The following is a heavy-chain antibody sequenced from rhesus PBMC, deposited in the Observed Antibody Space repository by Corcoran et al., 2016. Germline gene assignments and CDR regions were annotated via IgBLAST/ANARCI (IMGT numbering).Heavy chain of an antibody. CDR1: GFTFSSYG. CDR2: INSGGGGT. V-gene: IGHV3S5*01. J-gene: IGHJ4*01. Sequence: EVQLVETGGGLVQPGGSLKLSCAASGFTFSSYGMSWVRQAPGKGLEWVSAINSGGGGTYYADSVTGRFTISRDNSKNTLSLQMNSLRAEDTAVYYCAKEIYSGSYYYFDYWGQGVLVTVSS. CDR3: AKEIYSGSYYYFDY. D-gene: IGHD3-16*01.